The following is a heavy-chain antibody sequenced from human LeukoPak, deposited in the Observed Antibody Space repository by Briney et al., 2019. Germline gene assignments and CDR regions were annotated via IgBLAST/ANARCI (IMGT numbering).Heavy chain of an antibody. CDR3: AREVLAYCGGDCYSYFDY. CDR1: GGSISSSNW. J-gene: IGHJ4*02. Sequence: SETLSLTCVVSGGSISSSNWWSWVRQPPGKGLEWIGEIYHSGSTNYNPSLKSRVTISVDKSKNQFSLKLSSVTAADTAVYYCAREVLAYCGGDCYSYFDYWGQGTLVTVSS. V-gene: IGHV4-4*02. CDR2: IYHSGST. D-gene: IGHD2-21*02.